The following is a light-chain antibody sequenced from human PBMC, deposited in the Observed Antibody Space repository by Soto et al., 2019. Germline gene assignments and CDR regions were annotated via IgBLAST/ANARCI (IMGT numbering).Light chain of an antibody. J-gene: IGKJ4*01. CDR3: QQYNRWPLT. CDR2: DAS. V-gene: IGKV3-15*01. Sequence: EIVMTQSPATLSVSPGERVTLSCRASQSIYEKLAWYQQKPGQTPRLVIYDASTRATGTPGSFSGSGSGTDFTLTISSLQSEDFAVYYCQQYNRWPLTFGGGTKVEIK. CDR1: QSIYEK.